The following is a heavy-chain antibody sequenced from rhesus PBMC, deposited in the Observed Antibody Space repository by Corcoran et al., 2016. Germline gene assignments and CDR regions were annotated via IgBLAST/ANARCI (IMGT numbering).Heavy chain of an antibody. V-gene: IGHV4-122*02. CDR1: GYSISSGYG. J-gene: IGHJ4*01. CDR2: ISYSGST. Sequence: QLQLQESGPGLVKPSETLSLTCAVSGYSISSGYGWSWIRQPPGKGLGWIRYISYSGSTSYNPSLKSRVTISSDTSKNQLSLKLSSVTAADTAVYYCASPYVEYCTGSGCYGFDYWGQGVLVTVSS. D-gene: IGHD2-21*01. CDR3: ASPYVEYCTGSGCYGFDY.